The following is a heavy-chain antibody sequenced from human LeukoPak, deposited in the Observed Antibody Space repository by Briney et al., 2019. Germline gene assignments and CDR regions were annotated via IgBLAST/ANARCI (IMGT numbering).Heavy chain of an antibody. V-gene: IGHV4-39*01. CDR1: GGSISSSSYY. Sequence: SETLSLTCTVSGGSISSSSYYWGWIRQPPGKGLEWIGSIYYSGSTYYNPSLKSRVTISVDTSKNQFSLKLSSVTAADTAVYYCARGAVFRLWFGELLPNWFDPWGQGTLVTVSS. CDR2: IYYSGST. D-gene: IGHD3-10*01. J-gene: IGHJ5*02. CDR3: ARGAVFRLWFGELLPNWFDP.